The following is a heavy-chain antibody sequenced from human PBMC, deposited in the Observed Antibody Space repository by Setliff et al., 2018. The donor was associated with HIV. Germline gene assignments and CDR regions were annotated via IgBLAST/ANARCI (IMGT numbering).Heavy chain of an antibody. CDR1: GDSITSGGFY. CDR2: IYYSGNP. D-gene: IGHD2-2*01. V-gene: IGHV4-31*03. CDR3: ARGFDYAQRPPLYYFDY. J-gene: IGHJ4*02. Sequence: LSLTCTVSGDSITSGGFYCNWFRQHPGKGLEWIGYIYYSGNPFYNPSLRSRVTISLDTSKNQFSLKLSSVTAADTAVYYCARGFDYAQRPPLYYFDYWGQGTLVTVSS.